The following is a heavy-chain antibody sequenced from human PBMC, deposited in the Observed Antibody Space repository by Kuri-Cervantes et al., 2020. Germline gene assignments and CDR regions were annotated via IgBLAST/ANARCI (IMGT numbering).Heavy chain of an antibody. CDR1: GFMFSSYW. D-gene: IGHD3-16*01. J-gene: IGHJ6*02. V-gene: IGHV3-7*01. Sequence: GGSLRLSCIASGFMFSSYWMSWVRRAPGKGLECVANIKPDGSEKNYVDSVKGRFTISRDNGKNTLYLQMNSLRAEETAVYYCLRDYGGVWGQGTTVTVSS. CDR2: IKPDGSEK. CDR3: LRDYGGV.